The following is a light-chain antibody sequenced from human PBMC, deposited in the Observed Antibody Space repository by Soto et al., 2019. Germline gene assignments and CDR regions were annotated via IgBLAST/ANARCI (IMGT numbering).Light chain of an antibody. CDR3: AAWDDSLSAVV. V-gene: IGLV1-47*01. J-gene: IGLJ2*01. CDR2: RND. CDR1: SSNIGSNY. Sequence: QSVLTQPPSASGTPGQRVTISCSGSSSNIGSNYVYWYQQFPGSAPKPLIYRNDQRPSGVPDRFSGSKSGTSASLAISGPRSEDEADYYCAAWDDSLSAVVFGGGTKLTVL.